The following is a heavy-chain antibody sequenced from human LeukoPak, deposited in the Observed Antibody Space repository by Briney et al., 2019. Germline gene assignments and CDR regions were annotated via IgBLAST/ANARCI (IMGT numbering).Heavy chain of an antibody. D-gene: IGHD2-15*01. CDR1: GFTFSRHS. Sequence: GGSLRLSCAASGFTFSRHSMNWVRQAPGKGVEWVSSISGSSSYKYYADCVKGRFTIPRDNAKNSLFLQMNSLRAEDTAVYYWARVLRYCSGGNCYSGGLGYMDVWGKGTTVTISS. V-gene: IGHV3-21*04. CDR2: ISGSSSYK. CDR3: ARVLRYCSGGNCYSGGLGYMDV. J-gene: IGHJ6*03.